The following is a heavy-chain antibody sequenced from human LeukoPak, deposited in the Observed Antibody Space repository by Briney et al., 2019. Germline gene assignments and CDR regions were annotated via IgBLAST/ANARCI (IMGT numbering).Heavy chain of an antibody. D-gene: IGHD1-7*01. V-gene: IGHV3-33*01. Sequence: GRSLRLSCAASGFTFSSYGMHWVRQAPGKGLEWVAVIWYDGSNKYYADSVKGRFTISRDNSKNTLYLQMNSLRAEDTAVYYCARPWGAGTYSAFDIWGQGTM. CDR1: GFTFSSYG. J-gene: IGHJ3*02. CDR2: IWYDGSNK. CDR3: ARPWGAGTYSAFDI.